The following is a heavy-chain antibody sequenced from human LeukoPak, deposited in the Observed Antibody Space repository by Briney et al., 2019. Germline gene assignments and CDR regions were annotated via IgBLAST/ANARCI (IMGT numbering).Heavy chain of an antibody. D-gene: IGHD3-10*01. Sequence: GGSLRLSCAASGFTFSTYWMTWVRQAPGKGLEWVANMDQDGSNKYYVDSVKGRFTISRDNAKNPLYLQMNSLRAEDTAVYYCARTAWISLWFLDYWGQGTLVTVSS. CDR1: GFTFSTYW. J-gene: IGHJ4*02. CDR2: MDQDGSNK. CDR3: ARTAWISLWFLDY. V-gene: IGHV3-7*03.